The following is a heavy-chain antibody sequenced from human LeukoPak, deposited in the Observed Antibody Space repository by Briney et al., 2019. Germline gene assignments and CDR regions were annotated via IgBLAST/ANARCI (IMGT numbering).Heavy chain of an antibody. D-gene: IGHD3-22*01. CDR2: IYHSGST. Sequence: PSETLSLTCAVSGYSISSGYYWGWIRQPPGKGLEWIGSIYHSGSTYYNPSLKSRVTISVDTSKNQFSPKLSSVTAADTAVYYCARRPYYYDSSGYQRVGWFDPWGQGTLVTVSS. CDR3: ARRPYYYDSSGYQRVGWFDP. CDR1: GYSISSGYY. J-gene: IGHJ5*02. V-gene: IGHV4-38-2*01.